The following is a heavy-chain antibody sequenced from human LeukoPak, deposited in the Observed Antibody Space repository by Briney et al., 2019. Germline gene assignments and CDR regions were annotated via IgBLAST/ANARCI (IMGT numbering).Heavy chain of an antibody. V-gene: IGHV3-21*01. CDR3: ARDPEDFWSGYSVY. D-gene: IGHD3-3*01. J-gene: IGHJ4*02. CDR2: ISSSSSYI. Sequence: PGGSLRLSCSASGFTFSSYAMNWVRQAPGKGLEWVSSISSSSSYIYYADSVKGRFTISRDNAKNSLYLQMNSLRAEDTAVYYCARDPEDFWSGYSVYWGQGTLVTVSS. CDR1: GFTFSSYA.